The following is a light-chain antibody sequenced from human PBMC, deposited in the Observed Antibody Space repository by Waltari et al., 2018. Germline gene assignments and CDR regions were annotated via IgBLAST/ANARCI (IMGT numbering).Light chain of an antibody. V-gene: IGLV1-40*01. CDR1: SSNIGAGYD. Sequence: QSVLTQPPSVSVAPGQRVTLSCTGSSSNIGAGYDVHWYQQIPGTAPKLLIYGNKNRPSGVPDRFSGSQSGTSASLAITGLQAEDEADYYCQSFDSSLRTSVFGGGSRLTVL. CDR2: GNK. J-gene: IGLJ3*02. CDR3: QSFDSSLRTSV.